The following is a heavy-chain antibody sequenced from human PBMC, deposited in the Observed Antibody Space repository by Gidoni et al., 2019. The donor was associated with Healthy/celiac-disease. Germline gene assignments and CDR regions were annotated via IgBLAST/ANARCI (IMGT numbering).Heavy chain of an antibody. D-gene: IGHD3-3*01. J-gene: IGHJ4*02. V-gene: IGHV3-11*01. CDR1: GFTFSDYY. CDR3: ARYYDFWSGFYY. Sequence: QVQLVESGGGLVKPGGSLRLSSADSGFTFSDYYMRWSRTAPGKGLVWVSYISSSGSTRYYADSVKRRFTISRDNAKNSLYLQMNSLRAEDTAVYYCARYYDFWSGFYYWGQGTLVTVSS. CDR2: ISSSGSTR.